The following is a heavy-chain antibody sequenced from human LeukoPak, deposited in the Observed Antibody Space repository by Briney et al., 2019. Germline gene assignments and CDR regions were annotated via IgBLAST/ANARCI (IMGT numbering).Heavy chain of an antibody. CDR3: ARDRMVRGSYYYYGMDV. D-gene: IGHD3-10*01. V-gene: IGHV3-7*03. CDR1: GFTFSSYW. J-gene: IGHJ6*04. CDR2: IKQDGSEK. Sequence: PGGSLRLSCAASGFTFSSYWMSWVRQAPGKGLEWVANIKQDGSEKYYVDSVKGRFTISRDNAKNSLYLQMNSLRAEDTAAYYCARDRMVRGSYYYYGMDVWGKGTTVTVSS.